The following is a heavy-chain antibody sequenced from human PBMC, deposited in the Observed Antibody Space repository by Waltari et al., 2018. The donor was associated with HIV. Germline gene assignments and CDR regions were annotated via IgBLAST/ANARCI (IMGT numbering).Heavy chain of an antibody. CDR2: IYYTGRG. J-gene: IGHJ2*01. CDR1: GGSVSSSSYF. CDR3: ARHALRVGAAYWNFDL. Sequence: QLQLQESGPGLVKPSETLSLTCTVSGGSVSSSSYFWGWIRQPPGKGLEWVGRIYYTGRGYYNPSLKGRVTISVDTSKNQFSLKVTSVTAADTAVYYCARHALRVGAAYWNFDLWGRGTLVTVSS. V-gene: IGHV4-39*01. D-gene: IGHD1-26*01.